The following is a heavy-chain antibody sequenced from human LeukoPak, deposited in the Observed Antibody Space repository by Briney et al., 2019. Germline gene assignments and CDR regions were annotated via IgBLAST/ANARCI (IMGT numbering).Heavy chain of an antibody. J-gene: IGHJ6*02. V-gene: IGHV4-30-2*01. D-gene: IGHD3-22*01. CDR1: GGSISSGGYS. CDR2: IYHSGST. CDR3: ARDQGYYDSSGYYHYYGMDV. Sequence: PSQTLSLTCAVSGGSISSGGYSWSWIRQPPGKGLEWIGYIYHSGSTYYNPSLKSRVTISVDRSKNQFSLKLSSVTAADTAVYYCARDQGYYDSSGYYHYYGMDVWGQGTTVTVSS.